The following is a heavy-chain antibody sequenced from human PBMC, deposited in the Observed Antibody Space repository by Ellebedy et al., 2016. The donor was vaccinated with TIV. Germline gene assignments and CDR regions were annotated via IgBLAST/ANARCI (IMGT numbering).Heavy chain of an antibody. Sequence: AASVKVSCKASGYTFTGYYIHWVRQAPGQGLEWMAWINPNNGDTAFAQSLQGRVTMTTDTSISTAYMELISLTSDDTAVYYCVRDLTNPLKGDYWGQGTLVTVSS. V-gene: IGHV1-2*02. CDR2: INPNNGDT. CDR1: GYTFTGYY. CDR3: VRDLTNPLKGDY. D-gene: IGHD1-14*01. J-gene: IGHJ4*02.